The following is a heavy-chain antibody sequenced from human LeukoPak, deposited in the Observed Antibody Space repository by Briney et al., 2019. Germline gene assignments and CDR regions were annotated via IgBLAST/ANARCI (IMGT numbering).Heavy chain of an antibody. D-gene: IGHD3-10*01. V-gene: IGHV4-59*08. CDR1: GGSMSSYY. Sequence: PSETLSLTCTVSGGSMSSYYWSWIRQSPGQGLDRVGYISYSGTTNYNPSLKSRVTISLGTSKNRFSLTLTSVTSADTAVYYCARHGSGTSLALYPWGQGTLVTVSS. CDR2: ISYSGTT. CDR3: ARHGSGTSLALYP. J-gene: IGHJ5*02.